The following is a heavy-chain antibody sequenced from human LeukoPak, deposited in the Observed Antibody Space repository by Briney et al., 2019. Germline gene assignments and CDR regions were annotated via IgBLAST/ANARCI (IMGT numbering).Heavy chain of an antibody. CDR3: ARPYYYDSSGERGDY. J-gene: IGHJ4*02. V-gene: IGHV3-30*03. D-gene: IGHD3-22*01. Sequence: GRSLRLSCAASGFSFRSYGMHWVRQAPGKGLEWVAVISSDEINEYYADSVKGRFTISRDNSKNTLYLQINSLRGEDTAVYYCARPYYYDSSGERGDYWGQGTLVTVSS. CDR1: GFSFRSYG. CDR2: ISSDEINE.